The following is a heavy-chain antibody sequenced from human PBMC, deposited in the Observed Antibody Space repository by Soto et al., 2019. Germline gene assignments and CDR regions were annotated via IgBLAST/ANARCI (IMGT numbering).Heavy chain of an antibody. J-gene: IGHJ4*02. D-gene: IGHD3-10*01. Sequence: QVHLVASGGGMVQPGRSLRLACTASGFTFRSYAMHWVRQAPGKGLEWVAVISYSGSNTYYADSVKGRFSISRDISNNTLYLQMNSLRSEDTAVYYCARAPGGSTETLDSWGQGTLVTVSS. CDR3: ARAPGGSTETLDS. V-gene: IGHV3-30-3*01. CDR1: GFTFRSYA. CDR2: ISYSGSNT.